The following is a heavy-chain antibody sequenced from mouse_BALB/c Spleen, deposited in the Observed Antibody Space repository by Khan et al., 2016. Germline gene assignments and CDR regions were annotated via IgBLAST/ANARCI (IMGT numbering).Heavy chain of an antibody. V-gene: IGHV5-6-5*01. CDR1: GFTFSSYA. J-gene: IGHJ3*01. CDR3: ARQYGDSWFAY. Sequence: EVELVESGGGLVKPGGSLKLSCVASGFTFSSYAMSWVRQTPEKRLEWVATISSGYNTYYPDRMKGRFNISRDNDRNILFLQMSSLRSEDTAMYYCARQYGDSWFAYWGQGTLVTVSA. CDR2: ISSGYNT. D-gene: IGHD2-13*01.